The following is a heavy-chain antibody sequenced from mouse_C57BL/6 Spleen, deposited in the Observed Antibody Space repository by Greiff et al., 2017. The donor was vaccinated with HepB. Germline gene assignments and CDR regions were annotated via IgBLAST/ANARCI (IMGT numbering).Heavy chain of an antibody. CDR1: GFNIKDYY. Sequence: VKLMESGAELVKPGASVKLSCTASGFNIKDYYMHWVKQRTEQGLEWIGMIHPNSGSTNYNEKFKSKATLTVDKSSSTAYMQLSSLTSEDSAVYYCARRDYGSSYFWYFDVWGTGTTVTVSS. J-gene: IGHJ1*03. CDR2: IHPNSGST. V-gene: IGHV1-64*01. CDR3: ARRDYGSSYFWYFDV. D-gene: IGHD1-1*01.